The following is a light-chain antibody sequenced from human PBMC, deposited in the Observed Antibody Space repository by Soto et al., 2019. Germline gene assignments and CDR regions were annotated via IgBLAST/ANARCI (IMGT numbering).Light chain of an antibody. J-gene: IGKJ5*01. CDR1: QSVSNN. CDR2: GAS. V-gene: IGKV3-15*01. Sequence: ETVMTQSPATLSVSPGERAILSCRASQSVSNNLAWYQQKPSQAPRLLIYGASTRATGIPARFSGSGSGTEFTLSISSLQSEDFAVYYCQQYNDWPPVTFGQGTRLEIK. CDR3: QQYNDWPPVT.